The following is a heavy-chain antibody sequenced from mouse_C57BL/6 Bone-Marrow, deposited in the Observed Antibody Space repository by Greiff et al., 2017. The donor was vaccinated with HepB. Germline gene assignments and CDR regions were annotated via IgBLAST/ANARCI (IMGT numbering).Heavy chain of an antibody. D-gene: IGHD2-5*01. CDR1: GYTFTSYW. CDR3: ARSNYSNPYYAMDY. Sequence: VHLVESGAELVKPGASVKLSCKASGYTFTSYWMHWVKQRPGRGLEWIGRIDPNSGGTKYNEKFKSKATLTVDKPSSTAYMQLSSLTSEDSAVYYCARSNYSNPYYAMDYWGQGTSVTVSS. V-gene: IGHV1-72*01. J-gene: IGHJ4*01. CDR2: IDPNSGGT.